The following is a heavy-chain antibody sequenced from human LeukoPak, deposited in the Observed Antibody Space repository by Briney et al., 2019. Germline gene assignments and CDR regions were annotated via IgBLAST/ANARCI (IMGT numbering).Heavy chain of an antibody. CDR3: ARKVSSSWYRY. D-gene: IGHD6-13*01. CDR1: GGSFSGCY. J-gene: IGHJ4*02. CDR2: INHSGST. V-gene: IGHV4-34*01. Sequence: SETLSLTCAVCGGSFSGCYWSWIRQPPGKGLEWIGEINHSGSTNYNPSLKSRVTISVDTSKNQFSLKLSSVTAADTAVYYCARKVSSSWYRYWGQGTLVTVSS.